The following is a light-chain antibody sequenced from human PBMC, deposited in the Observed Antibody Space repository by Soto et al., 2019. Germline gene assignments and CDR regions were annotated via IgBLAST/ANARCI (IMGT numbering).Light chain of an antibody. V-gene: IGLV2-18*02. CDR2: EVS. Sequence: QAVVTQPPSVSGSPGQSVTISCTGTSSDVGSYNRVSWYQQPPGTAPKLMIYEVSNRPSGVPDRFSGSKSGNTASLTISGLQAEDEADYYCSSYTSSSTFVVFGGGTKLTVL. J-gene: IGLJ2*01. CDR3: SSYTSSSTFVV. CDR1: SSDVGSYNR.